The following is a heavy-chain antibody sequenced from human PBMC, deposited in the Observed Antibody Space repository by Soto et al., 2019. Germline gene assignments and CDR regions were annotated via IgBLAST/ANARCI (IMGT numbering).Heavy chain of an antibody. CDR1: GYIFTDYY. V-gene: IGHV1-2*02. J-gene: IGHJ4*01. Sequence: ASVKVSCKASGYIFTDYYIHWVRQAPGQGLEWMGWINPNSDDTRYAQKFRGRVTVTMDTSISTAYMDLSRLTSDDTAVYYCARDSAAGAGIGWDYWGQGTLVTAP. CDR2: INPNSDDT. D-gene: IGHD6-13*01. CDR3: ARDSAAGAGIGWDY.